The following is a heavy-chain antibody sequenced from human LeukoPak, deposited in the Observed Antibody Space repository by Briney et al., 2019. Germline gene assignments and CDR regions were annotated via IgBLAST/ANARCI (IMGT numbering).Heavy chain of an antibody. J-gene: IGHJ4*02. D-gene: IGHD2-21*02. CDR2: IYYSGST. Sequence: PSETLSLTCTVSGGSINSYYWSWIRQPPGKGLEWIGYIYYSGSTNYNPSLKSRVTISVDTSNNKFSLKLTSLTAADTAVYYSARLLRLPDPPRGYFDNWGPGRLVTVSS. V-gene: IGHV4-59*08. CDR1: GGSINSYY. CDR3: ARLLRLPDPPRGYFDN.